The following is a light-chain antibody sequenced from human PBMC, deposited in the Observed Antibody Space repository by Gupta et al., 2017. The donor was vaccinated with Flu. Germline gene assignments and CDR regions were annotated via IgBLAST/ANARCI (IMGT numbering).Light chain of an antibody. V-gene: IGKV3-11*01. Sequence: EIVLTQSPATLSLSPGERATLSCRASQSVSSYLAWYQQKAGQAPRLLIYDASNRATGIPARFSGSGSGTEFTLTISSLEPEDFAVYYCQQRSNWPYTFGQGTKLEIK. CDR2: DAS. CDR3: QQRSNWPYT. J-gene: IGKJ2*01. CDR1: QSVSSY.